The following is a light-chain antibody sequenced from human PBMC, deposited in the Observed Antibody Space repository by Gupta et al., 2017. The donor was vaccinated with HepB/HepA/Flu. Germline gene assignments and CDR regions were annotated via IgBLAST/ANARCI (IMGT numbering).Light chain of an antibody. CDR2: KDS. CDR1: ALPKQY. J-gene: IGLJ1*01. CDR3: HAADSSGTYV. Sequence: SSELPQPPSVSVSPGQTARITCSGDALPKQYAYWYQQKPGQAPMLVIYKDSKSPAGIPERFSGSSSGTTVTVTISGDQAEEEADYYCHAADSSGTYVFGIGTKFTVL. V-gene: IGLV3-25*02.